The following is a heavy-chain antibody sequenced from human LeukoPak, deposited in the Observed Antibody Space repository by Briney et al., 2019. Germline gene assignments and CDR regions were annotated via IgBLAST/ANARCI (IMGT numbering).Heavy chain of an antibody. J-gene: IGHJ6*03. V-gene: IGHV3-7*01. D-gene: IGHD6-13*01. Sequence: GGSLRLSCAASGFTFSSYWMSWVRQAPGKGPEWVANIKQDGSEKYYVDSVKGRFTISRDNAKDSLYLQMNSLRAEDTAVYYCAKGSSSWYLKTYYMDVWGKGTTVTVSS. CDR1: GFTFSSYW. CDR2: IKQDGSEK. CDR3: AKGSSSWYLKTYYMDV.